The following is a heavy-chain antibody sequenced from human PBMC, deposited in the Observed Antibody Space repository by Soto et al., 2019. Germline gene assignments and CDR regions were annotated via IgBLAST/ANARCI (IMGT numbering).Heavy chain of an antibody. J-gene: IGHJ6*02. CDR1: GFTFSSYG. Sequence: QVQLVESGGGVVQPGRSLRLSCAASGFTFSSYGMHWVRQAPGKGLEWVAVISYDGSNKYYADSVKGRFTISRDNSKNTLYLQMNSLRAEDTAVYYCAKVAGELLRYYYYGMDVWGQGTTVTVSS. CDR3: AKVAGELLRYYYYGMDV. CDR2: ISYDGSNK. D-gene: IGHD1-26*01. V-gene: IGHV3-30*18.